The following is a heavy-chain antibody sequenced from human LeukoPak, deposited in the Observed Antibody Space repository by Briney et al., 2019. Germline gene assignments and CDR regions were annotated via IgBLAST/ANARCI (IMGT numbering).Heavy chain of an antibody. J-gene: IGHJ4*02. CDR1: GGSISSYY. CDR2: IYTSGST. CDR3: ARSYTSSSNLDY. D-gene: IGHD6-6*01. V-gene: IGHV4-4*07. Sequence: SETLSLTCTVSGGSISSYYWSWIRQPAGKGLEWIVRIYTSGSTNYDPSLKSRVTMSADTSKNQFFLKLSSVTAADTAVYYCARSYTSSSNLDYWGQGTLVTVSS.